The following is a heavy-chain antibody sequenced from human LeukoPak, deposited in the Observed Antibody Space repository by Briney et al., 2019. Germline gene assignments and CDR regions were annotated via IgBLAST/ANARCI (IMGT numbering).Heavy chain of an antibody. CDR1: GFTFSSYA. CDR2: ISYDGSNK. J-gene: IGHJ3*02. Sequence: LPGGSLRLSCAASGFTFSSYAMHWVRQAPGKGLEWVAVISYDGSNKYYADSVKGRFTISRDNSKNTLYLQMNSLRAEDTAVYYCARALGYSSYGRKSGDAFDIWGQGTMVTVSS. V-gene: IGHV3-30-3*01. CDR3: ARALGYSSYGRKSGDAFDI. D-gene: IGHD6-19*01.